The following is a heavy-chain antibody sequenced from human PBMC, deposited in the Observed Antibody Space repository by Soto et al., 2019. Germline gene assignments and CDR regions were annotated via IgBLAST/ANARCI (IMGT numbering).Heavy chain of an antibody. V-gene: IGHV4-30-4*01. J-gene: IGHJ1*01. CDR2: KYYSRST. D-gene: IGHD1-1*01. CDR1: GGSISSGDYY. CDR3: ARVQGGGGRMVHTY. Sequence: SETLSLTCTVSGGSISSGDYYWSWIRQPPGKGLEWIGYKYYSRSTYYNPSLKSRVTISVDTSKNQFSLKLSSVTAADTAVYYCARVQGGGGRMVHTYWGQGTLVTVSS.